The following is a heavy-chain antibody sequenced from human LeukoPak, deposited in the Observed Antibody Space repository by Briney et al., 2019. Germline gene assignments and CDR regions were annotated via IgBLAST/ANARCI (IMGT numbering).Heavy chain of an antibody. Sequence: PSETLSLTCAVYGGSFSGYYWSWIRQPPGKGLEWIGEINHSGSTNYNPSLKSRVTISVDTSKSQFSLKLSSVTAADTAVYYCARGRPFHGDAFDIWGQGTMVTVSS. V-gene: IGHV4-34*01. CDR3: ARGRPFHGDAFDI. J-gene: IGHJ3*02. CDR2: INHSGST. CDR1: GGSFSGYY.